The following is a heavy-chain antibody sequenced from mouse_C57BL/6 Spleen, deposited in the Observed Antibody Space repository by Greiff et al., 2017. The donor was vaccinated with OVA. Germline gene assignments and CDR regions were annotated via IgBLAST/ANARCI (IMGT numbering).Heavy chain of an antibody. J-gene: IGHJ1*03. V-gene: IGHV1-52*01. CDR2: IDPSDSET. D-gene: IGHD2-5*01. CDR1: GYTFTSYW. CDR3: AREAAYYSNYWYFDV. Sequence: QVQLQQPGAELVRPGSSVKLSCKASGYTFTSYWMHWVKQRPIQSLEWIGNIDPSDSETHYNQKFKDKATLTVDKSSSTAYMQLSSLTSEDSAVYYCAREAAYYSNYWYFDVWGTGTTVAVSS.